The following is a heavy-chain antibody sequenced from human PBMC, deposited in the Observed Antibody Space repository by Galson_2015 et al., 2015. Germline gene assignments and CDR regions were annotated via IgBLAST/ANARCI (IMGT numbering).Heavy chain of an antibody. Sequence: PALVKPTQTLTLTCTFSGFSLSTSGMCVSWIRQPPGKALEWLALIDWDDDKYYSTSLKTRLTISKDTSKNQVVLTMTNMDPVDTATYYCARTRAQANWVADYYYYYMDVWGKGTTVTVSS. D-gene: IGHD7-27*01. CDR3: ARTRAQANWVADYYYYYMDV. V-gene: IGHV2-70*01. CDR2: IDWDDDK. CDR1: GFSLSTSGMC. J-gene: IGHJ6*03.